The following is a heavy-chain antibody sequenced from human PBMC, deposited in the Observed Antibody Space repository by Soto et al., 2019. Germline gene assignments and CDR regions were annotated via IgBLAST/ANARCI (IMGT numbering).Heavy chain of an antibody. Sequence: QVQLQESGPRLVRPSETLSLTCNVLGGAISLDFWSWVRQSGGEGLEWIGRISTTGSTNYNPSLMVRVAMSMDTSKNPFSLRLNSVTAADTAMYYCVKDGFYSLQDWGQGIPVTVSS. CDR3: VKDGFYSLQD. CDR2: ISTTGST. D-gene: IGHD2-21*01. V-gene: IGHV4-4*07. J-gene: IGHJ4*02. CDR1: GGAISLDF.